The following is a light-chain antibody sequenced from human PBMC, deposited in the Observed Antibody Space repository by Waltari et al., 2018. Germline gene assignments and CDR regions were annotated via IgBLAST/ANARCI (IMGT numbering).Light chain of an antibody. J-gene: IGKJ5*01. V-gene: IGKV1-27*01. CDR1: QGISNY. CDR3: QHYNSAPS. CDR2: GAS. Sequence: DIQMTQSPSSLSASVGARVTIPCRASQGISNYLAWYQQKPGKVPKLLVYGASTLQSGVPSRFSGSGSGTDFTLTISSLQPEDVATYYCQHYNSAPSFGQGTRLDIK.